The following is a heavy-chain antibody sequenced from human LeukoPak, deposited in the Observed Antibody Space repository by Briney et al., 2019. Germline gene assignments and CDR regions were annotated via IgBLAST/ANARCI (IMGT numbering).Heavy chain of an antibody. CDR1: GFTFSKNW. CDR2: IKSQNDGGTI. V-gene: IGHV3-15*01. Sequence: PGGSLRLSCAASGFTFSKNWMSWVRQAPGKGLEWVGRIKSQNDGGTIDYAAAVRGRFTISRDDSKDTLYLQMSSLRSEDTAVYFCTTSSSDWGQGTLVTVSS. D-gene: IGHD3-10*01. J-gene: IGHJ4*02. CDR3: TTSSSD.